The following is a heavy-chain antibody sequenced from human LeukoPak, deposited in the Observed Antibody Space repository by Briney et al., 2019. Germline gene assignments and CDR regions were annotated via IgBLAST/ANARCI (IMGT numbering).Heavy chain of an antibody. D-gene: IGHD3-10*01. V-gene: IGHV3-30*04. CDR3: ARVMYYYGSGSPYYYGMDV. J-gene: IGHJ6*02. CDR1: GFSFSSFA. Sequence: GGSLRLSCAASGFSFSSFAMHWVRQAPGKGLEWVALISYDGSNEYYADSVKGRFTISRDNAKNTPYLQMNSLRAEDTAVYYCARVMYYYGSGSPYYYGMDVWGQGTTVTVSS. CDR2: ISYDGSNE.